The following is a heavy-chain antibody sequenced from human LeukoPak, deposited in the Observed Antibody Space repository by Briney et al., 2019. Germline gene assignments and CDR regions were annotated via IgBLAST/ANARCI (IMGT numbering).Heavy chain of an antibody. D-gene: IGHD3-16*02. CDR2: ISSSSSTI. Sequence: GGSLRLSCAASGFTFSIYSMNWVRQAPGKGLEWLSYISSSSSTISYADSVKGRFTISRDNARNSLYLQMTSLRDEDTAVYYCATDFTASYRLDYWGQGTLVTVSS. CDR3: ATDFTASYRLDY. V-gene: IGHV3-48*02. CDR1: GFTFSIYS. J-gene: IGHJ4*02.